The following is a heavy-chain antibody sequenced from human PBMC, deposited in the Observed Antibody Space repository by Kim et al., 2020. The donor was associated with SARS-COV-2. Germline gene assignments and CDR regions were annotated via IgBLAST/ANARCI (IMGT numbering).Heavy chain of an antibody. V-gene: IGHV1-2*04. D-gene: IGHD6-19*01. J-gene: IGHJ6*02. CDR1: GYTFTGYY. CDR2: INPNSGGT. Sequence: ASVKVSCKASGYTFTGYYMHWVRQAPGQGLEWMGWINPNSGGTNYAQKFQGWVTMTRDTSISTAYMELSRLRSDDTAVYYCARDRFGYSSGWREQYYYYGMDVWGQGTTVTVSS. CDR3: ARDRFGYSSGWREQYYYYGMDV.